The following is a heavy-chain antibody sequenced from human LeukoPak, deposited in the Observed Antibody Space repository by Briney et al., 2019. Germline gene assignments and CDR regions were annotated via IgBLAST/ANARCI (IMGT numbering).Heavy chain of an antibody. J-gene: IGHJ4*02. D-gene: IGHD1-7*01. CDR2: ISGSGVST. CDR3: AKDERNWNYNLASQTYD. Sequence: GGSRRLSCAASVFRFSSYAMSWVRQAPGKGLEWVSAISGSGVSTYYADSVKGRFTVSRDNSKNTLYLQMSSLRAEDTAVYYCAKDERNWNYNLASQTYDWGQGTLVTVSS. CDR1: VFRFSSYA. V-gene: IGHV3-23*01.